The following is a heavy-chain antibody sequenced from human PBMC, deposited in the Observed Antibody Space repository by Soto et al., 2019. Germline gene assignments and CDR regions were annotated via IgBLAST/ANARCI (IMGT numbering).Heavy chain of an antibody. V-gene: IGHV1-24*01. J-gene: IGHJ4*02. CDR2: INPEDGET. CDR1: GYTLTGYY. CDR3: ATLKEDDILTGPKN. D-gene: IGHD3-9*01. Sequence: ASVKVSCKASGYTLTGYYMHWVRQALGKGLEWMGWINPEDGETIYAQKFQGRVTMTRDTSTNTAYMELSSLRSEDTAVYYCATLKEDDILTGPKNWGQGPLVTVSS.